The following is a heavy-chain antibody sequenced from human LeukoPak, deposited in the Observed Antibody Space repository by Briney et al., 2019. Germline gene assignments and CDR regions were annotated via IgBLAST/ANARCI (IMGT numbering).Heavy chain of an antibody. J-gene: IGHJ4*02. CDR3: ARDCHSSGPGSPDY. D-gene: IGHD3-10*01. CDR2: INWNGGST. CDR1: AFTLDDHV. Sequence: GGSLRLSWAASAFTLDDHVMSWGRQAPGKGLEGVSGINWNGGSTGYADSVKGRCTISRDNAKNSLYPQMNSLRAVDTALYYCARDCHSSGPGSPDYWGQGTLVTVSS. V-gene: IGHV3-20*04.